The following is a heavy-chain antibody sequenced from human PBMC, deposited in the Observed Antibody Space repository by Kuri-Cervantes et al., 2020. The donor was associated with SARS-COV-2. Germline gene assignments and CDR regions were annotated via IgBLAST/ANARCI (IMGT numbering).Heavy chain of an antibody. CDR1: GGSISSSSYY. CDR2: IYYSGTT. V-gene: IGHV4-39*01. CDR3: ARPRGSGSYYDPHAFDI. D-gene: IGHD3-10*01. Sequence: SETLSLTCTVSGGSISSSSYYWGWIRQPPGKGLEWIGSIYYSGTTYYNPSLKSRVTISVDTSNNQFSLKLSSVTAADTAVYYCARPRGSGSYYDPHAFDIWGQGTMVTVSS. J-gene: IGHJ3*02.